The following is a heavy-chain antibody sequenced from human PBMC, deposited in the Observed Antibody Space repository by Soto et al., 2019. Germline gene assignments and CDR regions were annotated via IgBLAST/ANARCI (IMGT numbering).Heavy chain of an antibody. CDR2: ISANSGNT. CDR3: ALPSCGGDCYSPFDY. V-gene: IGHV3-23*01. Sequence: ELQLLESGGGFVQPGGSLRLSCTASGFGLSTYAISWVRQAPGKGLGWVSVISANSGNTDYADSVKGRFTISRDKSENTVFLQMNRLRAEDTAVYYCALPSCGGDCYSPFDYWGQGTLVTVSS. CDR1: GFGLSTYA. D-gene: IGHD2-21*02. J-gene: IGHJ4*02.